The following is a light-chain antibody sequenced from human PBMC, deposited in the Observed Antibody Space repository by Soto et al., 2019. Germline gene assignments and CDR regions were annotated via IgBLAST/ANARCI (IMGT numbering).Light chain of an antibody. CDR1: QRMSAW. CDR2: DAS. J-gene: IGKJ1*01. CDR3: QQYGTYPWT. V-gene: IGKV1-5*01. Sequence: DIQMTQSPTTLSASVGDRVIITCRASQRMSAWLAWYQQKPGKAPKLLLYDASSLENGVPSRFSGSGSGTEFTLTISSLQPDDFATYYCQQYGTYPWTFGQGTKVDIK.